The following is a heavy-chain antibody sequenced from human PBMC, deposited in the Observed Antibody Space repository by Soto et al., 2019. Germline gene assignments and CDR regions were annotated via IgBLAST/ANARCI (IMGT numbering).Heavy chain of an antibody. CDR2: IYPGDSDT. Sequence: SCKGSGDSFTIYWIGWVRQIPGKGLEWMGIIYPGDSDTRYSPSFQGQVTISADKSISTAYLQWSSLKASDTAMYYCARHLGSSSHYYYYGMDVWGQGTTVTVS. V-gene: IGHV5-51*01. CDR3: ARHLGSSSHYYYYGMDV. J-gene: IGHJ6*02. D-gene: IGHD6-6*01. CDR1: GDSFTIYW.